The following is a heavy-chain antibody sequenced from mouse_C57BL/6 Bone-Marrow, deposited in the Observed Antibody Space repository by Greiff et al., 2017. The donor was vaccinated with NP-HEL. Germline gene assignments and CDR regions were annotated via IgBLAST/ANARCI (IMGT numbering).Heavy chain of an antibody. CDR2: IRNKANGSTT. J-gene: IGHJ4*01. D-gene: IGHD3-2*02. Sequence: EVKLVESGGGLVQPGGSLSLSCAASGFTFTDYYMSWVRQPPGKALEWLGFIRNKANGSTTEYSASVKGRFTISRANSQSILYLQMNARRAEDRATYYCARYDSSGYVRPYYAMDYWGQGTSVTVSS. CDR1: GFTFTDYY. V-gene: IGHV7-3*01. CDR3: ARYDSSGYVRPYYAMDY.